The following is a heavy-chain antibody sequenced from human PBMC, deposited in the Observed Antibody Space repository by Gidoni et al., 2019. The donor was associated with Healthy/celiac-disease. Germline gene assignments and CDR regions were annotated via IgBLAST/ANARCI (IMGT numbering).Heavy chain of an antibody. J-gene: IGHJ4*02. Sequence: EVQLVESGGGLVQPGGSLRLSCAASGFTFSSYSMNWVRQAPGKGLEWVSYISSSSSTIYYADSVKGRFTISRDNAKNSLYLQMNSLRAEDTAVYYCARDPPPNDYYDSSGYNDYYFDYWGQGTLVTVSS. CDR3: ARDPPPNDYYDSSGYNDYYFDY. V-gene: IGHV3-48*04. CDR1: GFTFSSYS. CDR2: ISSSSSTI. D-gene: IGHD3-22*01.